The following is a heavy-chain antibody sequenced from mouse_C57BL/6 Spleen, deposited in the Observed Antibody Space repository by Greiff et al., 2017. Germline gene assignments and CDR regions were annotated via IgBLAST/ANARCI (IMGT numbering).Heavy chain of an antibody. J-gene: IGHJ2*01. CDR3: ARGYYYGYFDY. V-gene: IGHV3-6*01. CDR1: GYSITSGYY. D-gene: IGHD1-1*01. Sequence: EVQLQQSGPGLVKPSPSLSLTCSVTGYSITSGYYWNWIRQFPGNKLEWMGYISYDGSNNYNPSLKNRISITRDTSKNPFFLKLNSVTTEDTATYYCARGYYYGYFDYWGQGTTLTVSS. CDR2: ISYDGSN.